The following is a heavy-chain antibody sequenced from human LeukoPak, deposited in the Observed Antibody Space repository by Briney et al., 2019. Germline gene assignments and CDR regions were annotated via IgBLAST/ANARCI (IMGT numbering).Heavy chain of an antibody. CDR1: GFTFSSYA. D-gene: IGHD2-15*01. Sequence: GGSLRLSCAASGFTFSSYAMSWVRQAPGKGLEWVSSISGDGGYTYHADSVKGRFTISRDNSKNTLYMQMNSLRAEDTAVYYCAKGNNGCYDSWGQGTLVTVSS. J-gene: IGHJ4*02. CDR2: ISGDGGYT. CDR3: AKGNNGCYDS. V-gene: IGHV3-23*01.